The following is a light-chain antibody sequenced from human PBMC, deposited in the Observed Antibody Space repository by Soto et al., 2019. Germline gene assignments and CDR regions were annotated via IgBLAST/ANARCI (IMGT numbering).Light chain of an antibody. V-gene: IGKV1-39*01. Sequence: MQMTQSPSSLSASVGDRVTITCQASQDISNYLNWYQHKPGKAPRLLIYDASALPRGVPSRFSGSGSGTDFTLTISSLQPEDFATYYGQQSYSTLWTCGQGTKVDIK. CDR3: QQSYSTLWT. CDR1: QDISNY. J-gene: IGKJ1*01. CDR2: DAS.